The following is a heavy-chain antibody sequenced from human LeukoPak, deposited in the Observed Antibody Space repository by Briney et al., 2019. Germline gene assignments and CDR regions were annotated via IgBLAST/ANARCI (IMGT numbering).Heavy chain of an antibody. Sequence: SETLSLTCTVSGGSVSSGSYYWSWIRQPPGKGLEWIGYIYYSGSTNYNPSLKSRFTISVDTSKNQFSLKLSSVTAADTAVYYCARGYCSSTSCPGAFDIWGQGTMVTVSS. D-gene: IGHD2-2*01. CDR3: ARGYCSSTSCPGAFDI. V-gene: IGHV4-61*01. CDR2: IYYSGST. CDR1: GGSVSSGSYY. J-gene: IGHJ3*02.